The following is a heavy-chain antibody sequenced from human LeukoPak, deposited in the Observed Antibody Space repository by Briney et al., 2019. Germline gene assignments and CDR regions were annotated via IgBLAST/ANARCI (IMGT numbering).Heavy chain of an antibody. CDR2: ISYDGSNK. V-gene: IGHV3-30*18. CDR3: AKVVEGYYYMDV. CDR1: GFTFSSYG. J-gene: IGHJ6*03. D-gene: IGHD2-21*01. Sequence: GGSLRLSCAASGFTFSSYGMHWVRQAPGKGLEWVAVISYDGSNKYYADSVKGRFTISRDNSKNTLYLQMNSLRAEDTAVYYCAKVVEGYYYMDVWGKGTTVTVSS.